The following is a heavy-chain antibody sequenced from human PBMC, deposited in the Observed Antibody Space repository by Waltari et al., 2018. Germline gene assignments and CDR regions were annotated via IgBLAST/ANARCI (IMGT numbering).Heavy chain of an antibody. D-gene: IGHD6-13*01. CDR3: ARQSSSSWMGGDY. Sequence: QVQLQESGPGLVKPSETLSLTCAVSGYSISSGYYWGWIRQPPGKGLEWIGSIYHSGSTYDNPSLKSRVTRSVDTSKNQFSLTLSSVTAADTAVYYCARQSSSSWMGGDYWGQGTLVTVSS. J-gene: IGHJ4*02. V-gene: IGHV4-38-2*01. CDR2: IYHSGST. CDR1: GYSISSGYY.